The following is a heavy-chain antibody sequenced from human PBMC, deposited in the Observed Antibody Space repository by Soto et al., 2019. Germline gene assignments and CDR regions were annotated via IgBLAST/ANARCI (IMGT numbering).Heavy chain of an antibody. V-gene: IGHV3-7*04. Sequence: EVHLVESGGGLVQPGGSVRLSCAASGFSFSSYWMSWVRQAPGKGLEWVANIKPDGSEGYYVDSVKGRFTLSRDNTKNSLYLQMNTLSAEDTAVYYCARGDYYGSNGPFSDAFDVWGQGTMVTVSS. J-gene: IGHJ3*01. D-gene: IGHD3-22*01. CDR2: IKPDGSEG. CDR3: ARGDYYGSNGPFSDAFDV. CDR1: GFSFSSYW.